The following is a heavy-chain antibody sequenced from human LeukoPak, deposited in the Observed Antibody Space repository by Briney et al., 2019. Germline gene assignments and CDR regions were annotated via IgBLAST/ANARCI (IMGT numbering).Heavy chain of an antibody. Sequence: GESLKISCKGSGFTFTNFWIGWVLQMPGKGLEWRVIVTPIDSDTRYSPSFQGQVTISADKSITTAYLQWSSLKASDTATYYCVRQPRVHTPDFWGQGTLVTVSS. V-gene: IGHV5-51*01. CDR1: GFTFTNFW. CDR3: VRQPRVHTPDF. J-gene: IGHJ4*02. CDR2: VTPIDSDT.